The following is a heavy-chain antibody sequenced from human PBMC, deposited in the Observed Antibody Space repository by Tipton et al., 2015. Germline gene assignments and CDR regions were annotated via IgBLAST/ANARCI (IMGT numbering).Heavy chain of an antibody. D-gene: IGHD5-24*01. J-gene: IGHJ3*02. CDR2: IQYSGST. CDR3: ARARGWLPSSVFDT. V-gene: IGHV4-59*01. Sequence: TLSLTCSVSSDSISKYYWSWIRQPPGKELEWIGYIQYSGSTNYNPSLKSRVTISVDTSKTQFSLKMSSVTASDTAVYYCARARGWLPSSVFDTWGQGKMVPVS. CDR1: SDSISKYY.